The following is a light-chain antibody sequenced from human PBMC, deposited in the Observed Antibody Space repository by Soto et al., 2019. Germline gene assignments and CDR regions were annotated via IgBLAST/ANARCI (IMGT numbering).Light chain of an antibody. J-gene: IGKJ4*01. Sequence: EIVLTQSPGTLSLSPGERVTLSCRASQSVSSIHLAWYQQKPGQAPRLLIYGASSRATAIPDRFSGGGSGTDFTLTISRLEPEDFAVYYCQQYGTSPLTFGGGTKVEIK. V-gene: IGKV3-20*01. CDR3: QQYGTSPLT. CDR2: GAS. CDR1: QSVSSIH.